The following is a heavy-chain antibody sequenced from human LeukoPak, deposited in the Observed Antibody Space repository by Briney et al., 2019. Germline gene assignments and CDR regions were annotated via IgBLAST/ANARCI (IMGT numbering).Heavy chain of an antibody. J-gene: IGHJ5*02. CDR3: ARDLGLRGVTNWFDP. V-gene: IGHV1-46*01. CDR1: GYTFTTYL. CDR2: INPSGGTT. D-gene: IGHD3-10*01. Sequence: ASVKVSCKASGYTFTTYLIHWVRQAPGQGLEWMGIINPSGGTTSYAQKFQGRITMTRDTSTTTVYMELSSLRSEDTAIYYCARDLGLRGVTNWFDPWGQGTLVTVSS.